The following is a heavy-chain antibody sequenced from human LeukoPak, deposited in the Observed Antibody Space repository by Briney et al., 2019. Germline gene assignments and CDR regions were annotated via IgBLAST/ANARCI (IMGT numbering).Heavy chain of an antibody. J-gene: IGHJ5*02. CDR1: GGSISSSSYY. D-gene: IGHD2-15*01. V-gene: IGHV4-39*07. Sequence: SETLSLTCTVSGGSISSSSYYWGWIRQPPGKGLEWIGSIYYSGSTNYNPSLKSRVTISVDTSKNQFSLKLSSVTAADTAVYYCARARCSGGSCILGWLSPPNWFDPWGQGTLVTVSS. CDR2: IYYSGST. CDR3: ARARCSGGSCILGWLSPPNWFDP.